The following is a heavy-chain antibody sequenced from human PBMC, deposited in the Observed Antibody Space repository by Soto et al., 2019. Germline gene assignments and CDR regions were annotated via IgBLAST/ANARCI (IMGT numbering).Heavy chain of an antibody. Sequence: PSETLSLTCTVSGGSISSYYWSWIRQPPGKGLEWIGYIYYSGSTNYNPSLKSRVTISVDTSKNQFSLKLSSVTAADTAVYYCARDRYDFWSGYLDYWGQGTLVTVYS. CDR3: ARDRYDFWSGYLDY. V-gene: IGHV4-59*01. J-gene: IGHJ4*02. CDR1: GGSISSYY. CDR2: IYYSGST. D-gene: IGHD3-3*01.